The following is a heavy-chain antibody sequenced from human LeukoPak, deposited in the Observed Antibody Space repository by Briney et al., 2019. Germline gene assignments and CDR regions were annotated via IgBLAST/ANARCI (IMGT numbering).Heavy chain of an antibody. CDR3: ARRNRTPLRNNWFDS. V-gene: IGHV5-51*01. CDR1: GYSFTTYW. D-gene: IGHD1-1*01. Sequence: GESLKISCKGSGYSFTTYWIAWVRQMPGKGLEWMGIINPGDSNTKYSPSVQGQVTISVDKSIGTAYLQWNSLKASDTAIYYCARRNRTPLRNNWFDSWGQGTLVTVSS. CDR2: INPGDSNT. J-gene: IGHJ5*01.